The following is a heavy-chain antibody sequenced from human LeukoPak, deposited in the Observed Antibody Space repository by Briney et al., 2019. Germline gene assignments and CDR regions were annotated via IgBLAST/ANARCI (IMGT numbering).Heavy chain of an antibody. V-gene: IGHV4-61*08. CDR2: IYYSGST. CDR1: GGSISSGDYY. Sequence: SETLSLTCTVSGGSISSGDYYWSWIRQPPGKGLEWIGYIYYSGSTNYNPSPKSRVTISVDTSKNQFSLKLSSVTAADTAVYYCARDHVGWFDPWGQGTLVTVSS. J-gene: IGHJ5*02. CDR3: ARDHVGWFDP.